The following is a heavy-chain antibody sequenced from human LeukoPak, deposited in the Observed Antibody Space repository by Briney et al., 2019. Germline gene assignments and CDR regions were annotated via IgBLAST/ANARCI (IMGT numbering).Heavy chain of an antibody. CDR2: IYTSGST. Sequence: SETLSLTCTVSGGSISSGSYYWSWIRQPAGKGLEWIGRIYTSGSTNYNPSLKSRVTISVDTSKNQFSLKLSSVTAADTAVYYCARDLVVVPAAPTVHYYYYYYMDVWGKGTTVTVSS. V-gene: IGHV4-61*02. CDR1: GGSISSGSYY. J-gene: IGHJ6*03. CDR3: ARDLVVVPAAPTVHYYYYYYMDV. D-gene: IGHD2-2*01.